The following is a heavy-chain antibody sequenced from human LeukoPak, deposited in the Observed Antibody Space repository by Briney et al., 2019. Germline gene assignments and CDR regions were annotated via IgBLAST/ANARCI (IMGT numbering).Heavy chain of an antibody. CDR1: GGSFSSYY. Sequence: SETLSLTCAVYGGSFSSYYWSWIRQPPGKGLEWIGYIYYSGSTNYNPSLKSRVTISVDTSKNQFSLKLSSVTAADTAVYYCARDEGLYCTNGVCFGHWGQGTLVTVSS. V-gene: IGHV4-59*01. J-gene: IGHJ4*02. CDR3: ARDEGLYCTNGVCFGH. CDR2: IYYSGST. D-gene: IGHD2-8*01.